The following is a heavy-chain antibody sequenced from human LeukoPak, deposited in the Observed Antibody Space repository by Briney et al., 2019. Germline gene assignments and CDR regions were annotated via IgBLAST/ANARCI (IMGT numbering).Heavy chain of an antibody. CDR2: IFTSGST. V-gene: IGHV4-4*07. CDR1: GRSISRYY. CDR3: ARVRLFEGGYFDY. Sequence: SHTLSLTCTVSGRSISRYYWTWIRQPDGNELKWIGGIFTSGSTNFNPSLRRRVTVSADTSKTQIPLKMSSVTAAATAVYHCARVRLFEGGYFDYWRQGTLVSVRS. D-gene: IGHD3-16*01. J-gene: IGHJ4*02.